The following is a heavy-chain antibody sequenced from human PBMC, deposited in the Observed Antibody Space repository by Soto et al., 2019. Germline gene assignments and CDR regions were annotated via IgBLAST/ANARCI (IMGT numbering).Heavy chain of an antibody. D-gene: IGHD2-2*01. Sequence: ASVKVSCKASGGTFSSYTISWVRQAPGQGLEWMGRIIPILGIANYAQKFQGRVTITADKSTSTAYMELSSLRSEDTAVYYCARDLGRYCSSTSCSDWGQGPLVTVSS. CDR2: IIPILGIA. V-gene: IGHV1-69*04. CDR3: ARDLGRYCSSTSCSD. J-gene: IGHJ4*02. CDR1: GGTFSSYT.